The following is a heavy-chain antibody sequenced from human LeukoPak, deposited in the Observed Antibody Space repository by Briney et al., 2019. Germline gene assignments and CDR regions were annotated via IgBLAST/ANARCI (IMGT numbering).Heavy chain of an antibody. D-gene: IGHD5-18*01. CDR3: AKDELAAANTAMTYFDY. J-gene: IGHJ4*02. Sequence: GGSLRLSCAASGFTFSKFAISWVRQAPGKGLEWVSGVSSSGGSTYYAYSVKGRFTISRDNSKNTLYLQMSSLRVEDTAIYYCAKDELAAANTAMTYFDYWGQGTLVIVSS. CDR2: VSSSGGST. V-gene: IGHV3-23*01. CDR1: GFTFSKFA.